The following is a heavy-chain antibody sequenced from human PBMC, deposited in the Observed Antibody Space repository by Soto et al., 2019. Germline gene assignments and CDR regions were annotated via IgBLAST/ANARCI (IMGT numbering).Heavy chain of an antibody. CDR1: GGTISSYS. V-gene: IGHV1-69*13. CDR2: IIPIFGTA. Sequence: SLNGSWKASGGTISSYSISWVRQAHGQGLEWMGGIIPIFGTANYAQKFQGRVTITADESTSTAYMELSSLRSEDTAVYYCARDLPSIFGVVIIPYGMDFWGQGTTVTVSS. CDR3: ARDLPSIFGVVIIPYGMDF. D-gene: IGHD3-3*01. J-gene: IGHJ6*02.